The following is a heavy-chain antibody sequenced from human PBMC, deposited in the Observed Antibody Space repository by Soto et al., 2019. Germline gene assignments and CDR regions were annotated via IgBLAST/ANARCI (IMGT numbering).Heavy chain of an antibody. D-gene: IGHD2-15*01. CDR2: ISGSGGST. Sequence: EVQLLESGGGLVQPGGSLRLSCAASGFTFSSYAMSWVRQAPGKGLEWVSAISGSGGSTYYADSVKGRFTISRDNSKNTLDLQMSSLRAEDTAVYYCAKFAGGDGSGGSWYSFGLGYWGQGTLVTVSS. CDR3: AKFAGGDGSGGSWYSFGLGY. J-gene: IGHJ4*02. V-gene: IGHV3-23*01. CDR1: GFTFSSYA.